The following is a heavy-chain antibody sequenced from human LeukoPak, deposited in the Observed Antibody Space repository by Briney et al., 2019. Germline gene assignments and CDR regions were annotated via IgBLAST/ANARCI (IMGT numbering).Heavy chain of an antibody. CDR3: ASDGYYYGSGSPQPPCTRCRFDI. J-gene: IGHJ3*02. V-gene: IGHV4-4*02. CDR1: GGSISSSNW. D-gene: IGHD3-10*01. Sequence: PSETLSLTCAVSGGSISSSNWWSWVRQPPGKGLEWIGEIYHSGSTNYNPSLKSRVTIPVDKSKNQFSLKLSSVTAADTAVYYCASDGYYYGSGSPQPPCTRCRFDIWGQGTMVTVSS. CDR2: IYHSGST.